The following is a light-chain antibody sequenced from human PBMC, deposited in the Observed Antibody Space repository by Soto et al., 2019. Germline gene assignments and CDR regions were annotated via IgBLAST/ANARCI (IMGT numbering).Light chain of an antibody. V-gene: IGKV3-15*01. CDR3: QQSYGTPIT. CDR1: ESVGSN. Sequence: EVVMTQSPATLSVSPGERATFSCRASESVGSNLAWYQQKPGQAPRLLIYGASTRATGIPARFSGSGSGTDFTLTITSLQPEDFATYYCQQSYGTPITFGQGTRLEIK. CDR2: GAS. J-gene: IGKJ5*01.